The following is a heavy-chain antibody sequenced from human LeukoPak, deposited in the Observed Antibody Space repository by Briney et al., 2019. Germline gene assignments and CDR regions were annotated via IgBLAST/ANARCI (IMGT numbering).Heavy chain of an antibody. V-gene: IGHV1-69*04. CDR2: IIPILGIA. CDR1: GGTFSSYA. D-gene: IGHD5-12*01. CDR3: ARGWATGAFDI. J-gene: IGHJ3*02. Sequence: GASVKVSCKASGGTFSSYAISWVRQAPGQELEWMGRIIPILGIANYAPKFQGRVTITADKSTSTAYMELSSRRSEDTAVYYCARGWATGAFDIWGQGTMVTVSS.